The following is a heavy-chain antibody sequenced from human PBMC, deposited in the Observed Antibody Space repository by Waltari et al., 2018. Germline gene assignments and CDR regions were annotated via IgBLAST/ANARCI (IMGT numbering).Heavy chain of an antibody. D-gene: IGHD6-19*01. CDR2: IYYSGST. V-gene: IGHV4-39*01. CDR3: ARQIAVAAFH. J-gene: IGHJ4*02. CDR1: GGSISSSSYY. Sequence: QLQLQESGPGLVKPSETLSLTCTVSGGSISSSSYYWGWIRQPPWKWLEWIGTIYYSGSTYYNPSLNSRVTISVDTSKNQFSLKLSSVTAADTAFYYCARQIAVAAFHWGQGTLVTVSS.